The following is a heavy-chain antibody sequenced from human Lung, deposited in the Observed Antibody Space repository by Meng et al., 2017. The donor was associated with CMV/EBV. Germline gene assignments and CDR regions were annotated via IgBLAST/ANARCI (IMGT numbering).Heavy chain of an antibody. J-gene: IGHJ5*02. D-gene: IGHD6-6*01. CDR1: WVSRSTRGVG. Sequence: QIPLQESVPPLVKPTQTVTLPFTFSWVSRSTRGVGVGWIRQPRRKAPECVAIIYGDDEKRYSPSLESRLTVTKDTSKNQVVLTMTNMVPVDTATYYCARAAARPSDWFDPWGQGTLVTVSS. CDR3: ARAAARPSDWFDP. V-gene: IGHV2-5*02. CDR2: IYGDDEK.